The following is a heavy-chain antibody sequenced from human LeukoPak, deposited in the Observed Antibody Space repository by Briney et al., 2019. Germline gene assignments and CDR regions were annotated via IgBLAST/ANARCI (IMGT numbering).Heavy chain of an antibody. J-gene: IGHJ3*02. CDR3: AREIAVAGTGDAFDI. V-gene: IGHV4-61*08. CDR2: IYYSGST. Sequence: SETLSLTCTVSGGSISSGDYYWSWIRQPPGKGLEWIGYIYYSGSTNYNPSLKSRVTISVDTSKNQFSLKLSSVTAADTAVYYCAREIAVAGTGDAFDIWGQGTMVTVSS. D-gene: IGHD6-19*01. CDR1: GGSISSGDYY.